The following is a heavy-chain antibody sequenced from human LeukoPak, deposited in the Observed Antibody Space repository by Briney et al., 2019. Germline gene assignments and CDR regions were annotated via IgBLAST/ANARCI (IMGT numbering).Heavy chain of an antibody. J-gene: IGHJ6*03. Sequence: GGSLRLSCAASGLTFSSYDMSWVRQAPGSGLEWVSSIRHSDSNTYYADSVMGRFTISRDNSKKTLYLQMNSLSAEDTAVYYCAKRGNPTVGHHYLDVWGKGTTVSVSS. V-gene: IGHV3-23*05. CDR3: AKRGNPTVGHHYLDV. D-gene: IGHD1-1*01. CDR1: GLTFSSYD. CDR2: IRHSDSNT.